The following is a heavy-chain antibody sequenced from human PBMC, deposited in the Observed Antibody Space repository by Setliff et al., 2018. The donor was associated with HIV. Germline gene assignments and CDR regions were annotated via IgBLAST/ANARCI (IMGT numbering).Heavy chain of an antibody. J-gene: IGHJ4*02. V-gene: IGHV4-38-2*02. CDR1: GYSISTTNY. CDR2: IYHSGST. CDR3: AREGWELASFDY. D-gene: IGHD1-26*01. Sequence: LSLTCAVSGYSISTTNYWGWIRQPPGKGLEWIGSIYHSGSTYYHPSLKSRVTLSLDTSKTQFSLKLSSVTAADTAVYYCAREGWELASFDYWGQGTLVTVSS.